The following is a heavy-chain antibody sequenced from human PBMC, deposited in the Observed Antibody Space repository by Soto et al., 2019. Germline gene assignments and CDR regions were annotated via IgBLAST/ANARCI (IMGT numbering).Heavy chain of an antibody. CDR1: GFTFRDYY. D-gene: IGHD2-15*01. CDR3: ARGKSIFYGMDV. J-gene: IGHJ6*02. CDR2: ISSSGTII. Sequence: QVQLVESGGGLVKPGGSLRLSCAASGFTFRDYYISWIRQAPGKGLEWVSYISSSGTIIYHADSVKGRFTISRDNAKNSLFLQMNSLRAEDTAVYYCARGKSIFYGMDVWGQGTTVTVSS. V-gene: IGHV3-11*01.